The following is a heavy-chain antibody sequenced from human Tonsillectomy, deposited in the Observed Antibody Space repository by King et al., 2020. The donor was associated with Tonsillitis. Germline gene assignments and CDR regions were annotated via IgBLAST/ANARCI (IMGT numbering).Heavy chain of an antibody. CDR2: IYYSGST. D-gene: IGHD3-22*01. CDR1: GGSISSGGYS. V-gene: IGHV4-30-4*07. J-gene: IGHJ4*02. CDR3: ARGSGYYDSSGYYYFDY. Sequence: LQLQESGPGLVKPSQTLSLTCAVSGGSISSGGYSWSWIRQPPGKGLEWIGYIYYSGSTYCNPSLKSRVTISVDTSKNQFSLKLSSVTAADTAVYYCARGSGYYDSSGYYYFDYWGQGTLVTVSS.